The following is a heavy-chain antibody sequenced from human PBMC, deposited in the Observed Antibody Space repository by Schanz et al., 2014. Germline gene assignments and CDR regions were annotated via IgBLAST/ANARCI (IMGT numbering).Heavy chain of an antibody. CDR1: GYTFTSYG. Sequence: QGQLVQSGPEVKEPGASVKVSCKASGYTFTSYGINWVRQAPGQGPEFMGWISTFRNEDTNSAQRFQGRVSITADTSTNTAYMELSSLTSEDTAVHYCARGRGFYDYWGQGTLVTVSS. V-gene: IGHV1-18*01. D-gene: IGHD3-10*01. CDR3: ARGRGFYDY. J-gene: IGHJ4*02. CDR2: ISTFRNEDT.